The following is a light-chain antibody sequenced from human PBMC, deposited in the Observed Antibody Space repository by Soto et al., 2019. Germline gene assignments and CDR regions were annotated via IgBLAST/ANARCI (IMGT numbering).Light chain of an antibody. V-gene: IGKV3-15*01. Sequence: EIVMTQSPATLSVSPGERATLSCRASQSVGSDLAWYQQKPGQAPRLLIYGASTRATGIPARFSGSGFGTEFTLTISSLQSEDFAVYYCQQHNNWPPPITFGQGTRLEIK. CDR1: QSVGSD. CDR3: QQHNNWPPPIT. J-gene: IGKJ5*01. CDR2: GAS.